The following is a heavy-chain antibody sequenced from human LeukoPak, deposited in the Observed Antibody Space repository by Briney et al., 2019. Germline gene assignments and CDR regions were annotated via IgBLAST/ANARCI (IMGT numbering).Heavy chain of an antibody. CDR3: AKGPAPYCSGGRCYSPHWYFDL. CDR2: IDNDGGRT. Sequence: GGSLRLSCAASGFTFSGYAMSWVRHVPGRGVMWVSAIDNDGGRTNYADSVKGRSTISRDNAKSTLYLQMTNLGAEDTAVYYCAKGPAPYCSGGRCYSPHWYFDLWGRGTLVTVSS. CDR1: GFTFSGYA. J-gene: IGHJ2*01. D-gene: IGHD2-15*01. V-gene: IGHV3-23*01.